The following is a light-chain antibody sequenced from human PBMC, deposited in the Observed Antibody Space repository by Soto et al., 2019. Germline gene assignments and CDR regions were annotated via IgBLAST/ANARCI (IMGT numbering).Light chain of an antibody. J-gene: IGLJ2*01. CDR1: SSDVGGYNY. CDR3: SSYTSSSTLVV. CDR2: DVS. V-gene: IGLV2-14*01. Sequence: QSVLTQPASVSGSPGQSITISCTGTSSDVGGYNYVSWYQQHPGKAPKLMIYDVSNRPSGVSNRFSGSQSGNTDARPISGRQSEDEGDYYCSSYTSSSTLVVFGGGTKLNVL.